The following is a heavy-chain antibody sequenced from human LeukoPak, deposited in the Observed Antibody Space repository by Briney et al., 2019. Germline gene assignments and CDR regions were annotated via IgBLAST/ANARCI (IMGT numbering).Heavy chain of an antibody. D-gene: IGHD1-1*01. CDR1: GFTFSSYG. CDR3: SKEVQVERRKDGFDI. Sequence: GGSLRLSCAASGFTFSSYGMHWVRQAPGKGLEWVAVISYDGSNKYYADSVKGRFTISRDNSKNTLYLQMNSLRAEDTAVYYCSKEVQVERRKDGFDIWGQGTMVAVSS. J-gene: IGHJ3*02. CDR2: ISYDGSNK. V-gene: IGHV3-30*18.